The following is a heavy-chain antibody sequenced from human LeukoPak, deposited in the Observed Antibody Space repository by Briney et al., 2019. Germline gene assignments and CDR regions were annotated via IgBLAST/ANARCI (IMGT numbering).Heavy chain of an antibody. CDR3: ASYYASGVSAYNYYGMDV. Sequence: SETLSLTCAVSGHSISTGYYWGWIRQPPGKGLEWIGSMTHNRGTYYNPSLKSRVTISMDTSKNQISLRLTSVTAADTAVYYCASYYASGVSAYNYYGMDVWGKGTTVTVSS. J-gene: IGHJ6*04. V-gene: IGHV4-38-2*01. CDR2: MTHNRGT. D-gene: IGHD3-10*01. CDR1: GHSISTGYY.